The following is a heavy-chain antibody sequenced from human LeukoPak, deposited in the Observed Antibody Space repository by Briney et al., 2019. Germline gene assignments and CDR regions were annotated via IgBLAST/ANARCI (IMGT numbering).Heavy chain of an antibody. D-gene: IGHD2-2*02. CDR2: TNSDETST. CDR3: ARGKYPYSLDV. V-gene: IGHV3-74*01. Sequence: GGSLRLSCAASGFTFSDYWMHWVRQAPGKGLVWVSGTNSDETSTIYADSMKGRFTISRDNAKNALYLQMNSLRAEDTALYYCARGKYPYSLDVWGQGTTVSVSS. CDR1: GFTFSDYW. J-gene: IGHJ6*02.